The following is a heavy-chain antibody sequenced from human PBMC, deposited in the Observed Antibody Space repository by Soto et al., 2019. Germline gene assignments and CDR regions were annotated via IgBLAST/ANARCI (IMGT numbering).Heavy chain of an antibody. CDR3: ARIGGSQNTAIDY. CDR2: INHSGST. CDR1: GGSFSGYY. Sequence: QVQLQQWGAGLLKPSETLSLTCAVYGGSFSGYYWSWIRQPPGKGLEWIGEINHSGSTNYNPSLKSRVTISVDTSKNQFSLKLSSVTAADTAVYYCARIGGSQNTAIDYWGQGTLVTVSS. J-gene: IGHJ4*02. D-gene: IGHD5-18*01. V-gene: IGHV4-34*01.